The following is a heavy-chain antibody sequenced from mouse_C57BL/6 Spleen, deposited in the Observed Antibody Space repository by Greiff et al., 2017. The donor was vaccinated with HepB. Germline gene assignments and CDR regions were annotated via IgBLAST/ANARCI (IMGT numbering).Heavy chain of an antibody. J-gene: IGHJ4*01. D-gene: IGHD2-3*01. CDR2: IYPGNSDT. Sequence: VQLQQSGTVLARPGASVKMSCKTSGYTFTSYWMHWVKQRPGQGLEWIGAIYPGNSDTSYNQKFKGKAKLTAVTSASTAYMELSSLTNEDSADYYCNRYLWDGYYDAMDYWGQGTSVTVSS. CDR3: NRYLWDGYYDAMDY. CDR1: GYTFTSYW. V-gene: IGHV1-5*01.